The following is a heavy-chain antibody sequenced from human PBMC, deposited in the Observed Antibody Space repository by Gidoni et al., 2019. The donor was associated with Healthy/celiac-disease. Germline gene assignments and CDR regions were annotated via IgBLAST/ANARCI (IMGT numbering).Heavy chain of an antibody. V-gene: IGHV3-30*03. CDR3: ARDEGEGYSYPDY. Sequence: QVQLVESGGGVVQPGRSLRLSCAASGFTFSSYGMHWVRQAPGKGLEWVAVISYDGSNKYYADSVKGRFTISRDNSKNTLYLQMNSLRAEDTAVYYCARDEGEGYSYPDYWGQGTLVTVSS. CDR2: ISYDGSNK. CDR1: GFTFSSYG. D-gene: IGHD5-18*01. J-gene: IGHJ4*02.